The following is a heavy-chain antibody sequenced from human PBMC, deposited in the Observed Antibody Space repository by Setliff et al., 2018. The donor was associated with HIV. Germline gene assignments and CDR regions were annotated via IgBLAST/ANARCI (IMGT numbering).Heavy chain of an antibody. Sequence: PSETLSLTCTVSGGSMSSYYWSWIRQPPGKGLEWIGYMYYSGSTNYNPSLKSRVTISLDTSKNQFSLKVNSVTAADTAKYFCARGTVSTSYYYYMDVWGKETTVTVSS. CDR1: GGSMSSYY. CDR3: ARGTVSTSYYYYMDV. CDR2: MYYSGST. D-gene: IGHD4-4*01. J-gene: IGHJ6*03. V-gene: IGHV4-59*01.